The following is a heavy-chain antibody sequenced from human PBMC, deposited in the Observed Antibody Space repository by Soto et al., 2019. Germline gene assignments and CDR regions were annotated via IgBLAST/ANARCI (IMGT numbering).Heavy chain of an antibody. CDR3: ARGGSTLWRRALDI. D-gene: IGHD3-10*01. V-gene: IGHV4-30-4*01. Sequence: SGTLSLTCTVSGGSVSSNDYYWNWIRQPPGRGLEWIGHISYSGSTSYNASLKSRVTISVDTSKNQFSLKLTSLTAADTAVYYCARGGSTLWRRALDIWGQGTMVTVSS. CDR1: GGSVSSNDYY. J-gene: IGHJ3*02. CDR2: ISYSGST.